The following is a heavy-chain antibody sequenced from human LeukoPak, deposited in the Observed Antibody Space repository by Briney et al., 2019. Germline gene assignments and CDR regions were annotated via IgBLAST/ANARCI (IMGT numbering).Heavy chain of an antibody. CDR2: IGGSGGST. D-gene: IGHD6-19*01. V-gene: IGHV3-23*01. J-gene: IGHJ4*02. CDR3: ANLYSSGYADY. Sequence: GGSLRLSCAASGFTFSSHAMSWVRQAPGKGLEWVSAIGGSGGSTYYADSVKGRFTISRDNSKNTLYLQMNSLRAEDTAVYYCANLYSSGYADYWGQGTLVTVSS. CDR1: GFTFSSHA.